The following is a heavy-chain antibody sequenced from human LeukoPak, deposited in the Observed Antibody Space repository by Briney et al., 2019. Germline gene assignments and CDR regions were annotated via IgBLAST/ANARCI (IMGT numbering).Heavy chain of an antibody. J-gene: IGHJ4*02. CDR3: ARELYYYDSSGYYTHFDY. CDR2: IYTSGST. D-gene: IGHD3-22*01. CDR1: GGSISSYY. Sequence: PSETLSLTCTVSGGSISSYYWSWIRQPAGKGLEWIGRIYTSGSTNYNPSLKGRVTMSVDTSKNQFSLKLSSVTAADTAVYYCARELYYYDSSGYYTHFDYWGQGTLVTVSS. V-gene: IGHV4-4*07.